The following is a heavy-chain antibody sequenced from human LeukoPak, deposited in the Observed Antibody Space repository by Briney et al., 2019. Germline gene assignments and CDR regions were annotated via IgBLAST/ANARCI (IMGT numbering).Heavy chain of an antibody. CDR2: INAGNGNT. CDR3: ARGYDSSGYTTLGY. CDR1: GYTFTSYA. V-gene: IGHV1-3*01. J-gene: IGHJ4*02. Sequence: GASVKVSCKASGYTFTSYAMHWVRQAPGQRLGWMGWINAGNGNTKYSQKFQGRVTITRDTSASTAYMELSSLRSEDMAVYYCARGYDSSGYTTLGYWGQGTLVTVSS. D-gene: IGHD3-22*01.